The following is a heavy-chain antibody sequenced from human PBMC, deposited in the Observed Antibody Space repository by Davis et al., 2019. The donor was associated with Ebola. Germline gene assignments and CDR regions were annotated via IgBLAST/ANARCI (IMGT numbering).Heavy chain of an antibody. CDR3: ARQFKDIVLMVYAPYYFDY. J-gene: IGHJ4*02. D-gene: IGHD2-8*01. CDR2: IYFSGSP. CDR1: GGPTSSYY. V-gene: IGHV4-59*08. Sequence: SETLSLTCTVSGGPTSSYYWSWTRQPPGKGLEWMGYIYFSGSPNYNPTLKSRVTISVDTSKDQFSLKLSSVTAADTAVYYCARQFKDIVLMVYAPYYFDYWGQGTLVTVSS.